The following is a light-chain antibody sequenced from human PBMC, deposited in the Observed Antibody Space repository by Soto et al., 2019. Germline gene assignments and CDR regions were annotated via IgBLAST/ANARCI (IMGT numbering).Light chain of an antibody. CDR3: QQYGASPVT. V-gene: IGKV3-20*01. CDR1: QSVSSNY. Sequence: EVVLTQSPGTLSLSPGERATLSCRASQSVSSNYLAWYQQKPGRAPRLLIYDASNRATGIPDRFSGSGSGTDFTLTISRLETEDFAMYYCQQYGASPVTFGQGTKVDIK. CDR2: DAS. J-gene: IGKJ1*01.